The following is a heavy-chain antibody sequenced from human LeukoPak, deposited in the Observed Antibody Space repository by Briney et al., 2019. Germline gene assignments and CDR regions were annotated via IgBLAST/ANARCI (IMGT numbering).Heavy chain of an antibody. CDR2: IIPIFGTA. J-gene: IGHJ5*02. V-gene: IGHV1-69*13. Sequence: SVKVSFKASGGTFSSYAISWVRQAPGQGLEWMGGIIPIFGTANYAQKFQGRVTITADESTSTAYMELSSLRSEDTAVHYCARDHPIRYLGFDPWGQGTLVTVSS. CDR1: GGTFSSYA. D-gene: IGHD3-9*01. CDR3: ARDHPIRYLGFDP.